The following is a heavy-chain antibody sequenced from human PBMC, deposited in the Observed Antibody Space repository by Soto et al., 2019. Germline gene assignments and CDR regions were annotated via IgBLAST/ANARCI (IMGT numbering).Heavy chain of an antibody. J-gene: IGHJ2*01. CDR3: AKTAGWPYGDYWWYFDL. D-gene: IGHD4-17*01. Sequence: GGSLRLSCAASGFTFSSYAMSWVRQAPGKGLEWVSAISGSGGYTYYADSVKGRFTISRDNSKNTLYLQMNSLRADDTAVYYCAKTAGWPYGDYWWYFDLWGRGTLVTVSS. CDR1: GFTFSSYA. V-gene: IGHV3-23*01. CDR2: ISGSGGYT.